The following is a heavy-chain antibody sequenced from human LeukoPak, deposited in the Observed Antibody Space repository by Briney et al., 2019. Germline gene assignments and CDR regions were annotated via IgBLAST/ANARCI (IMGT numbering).Heavy chain of an antibody. D-gene: IGHD6-19*01. Sequence: ETLSLTCAVYGGSFSGYYWSWIRQAPGKGLEWVSGITGGGTTYYADSVKGRVTISRDNSKNTLYLQMNSLRAEDTAVYYCAKDRHWLALDDWGQGTLVTVSS. V-gene: IGHV3-23*01. CDR3: AKDRHWLALDD. CDR2: ITGGGTT. J-gene: IGHJ4*02. CDR1: GGSFSGYY.